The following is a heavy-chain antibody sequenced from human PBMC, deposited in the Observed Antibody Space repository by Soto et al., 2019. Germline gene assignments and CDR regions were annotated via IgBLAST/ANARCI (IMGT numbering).Heavy chain of an antibody. V-gene: IGHV4-30-4*01. Sequence: QVQLQESGPGLVKPSQTLSLTCTVSGGSISTVNYWWSWIRQSPDMGLEWIGHIYNAGSTYKNPSLVMRVTMSVDTSKNQLSLTLSSVSAADTTVYYSARRPSGDKVDSWGQGTLGTVSS. CDR2: IYNAGST. J-gene: IGHJ4*02. CDR1: GGSISTVNYW. CDR3: ARRPSGDKVDS. D-gene: IGHD7-27*01.